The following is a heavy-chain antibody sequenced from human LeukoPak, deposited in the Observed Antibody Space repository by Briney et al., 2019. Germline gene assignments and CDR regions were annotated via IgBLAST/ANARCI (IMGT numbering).Heavy chain of an antibody. V-gene: IGHV1-2*02. CDR1: GYTFTGYY. Sequence: ASVTVSCKTSGYTFTGYYMHWVRQAPGQGLEWMGWINPNSGGTKYAQKFQGRVTMTRDTSISTAYMELTSLRSGDTAVYYCAREEAVAGTIDYWGQGTLVTVSS. CDR2: INPNSGGT. D-gene: IGHD6-19*01. J-gene: IGHJ4*02. CDR3: AREEAVAGTIDY.